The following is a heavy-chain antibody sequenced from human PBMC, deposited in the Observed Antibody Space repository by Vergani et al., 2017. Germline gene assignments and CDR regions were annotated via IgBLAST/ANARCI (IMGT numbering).Heavy chain of an antibody. V-gene: IGHV4-34*01. CDR1: GGSFSGYY. CDR2: INHSVST. Sequence: QVQLQQWGAGLLKPSETLSLTCAVYGGSFSGYYWSWIRQPPGKGLEWIGEINHSVSTNYNPSLKSRVTISGDTSKNQFSLKLSSVTAADTAVYYWARGPLLTWYYYYYYMDVWGKGTTVTVSS. CDR3: ARGPLLTWYYYYYYMDV. J-gene: IGHJ6*03.